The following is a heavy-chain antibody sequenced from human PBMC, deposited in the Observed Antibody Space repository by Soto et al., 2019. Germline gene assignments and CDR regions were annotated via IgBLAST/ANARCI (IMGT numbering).Heavy chain of an antibody. Sequence: EVQLVESGGGLVQPGGSLRLSCAASGFTFSDHHMDWVRQAPGKGLEWVARTRNKANSYTTEYAAFVKGRFSISRDDSKNSLYLQMNSLKTEDTAVYYCARGYCSSTSCYLFYFDLWGRGTLVTVSS. CDR3: ARGYCSSTSCYLFYFDL. V-gene: IGHV3-72*01. CDR1: GFTFSDHH. J-gene: IGHJ2*01. D-gene: IGHD2-2*01. CDR2: TRNKANSYTT.